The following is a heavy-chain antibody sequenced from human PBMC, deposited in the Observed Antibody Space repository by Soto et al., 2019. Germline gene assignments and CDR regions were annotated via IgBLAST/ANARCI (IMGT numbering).Heavy chain of an antibody. CDR3: ARSYYYDSSGYYYYYYGMDV. Sequence: GGSLRLSCKGSGYSFTSYWIGWVRQMPGKGLEWMGIIYPGDSDTRYSPSFQGQVTISADKSISTAYLQWSSLKASDTAVYYCARSYYYDSSGYYYYYYGMDVWGQGTTVTVSS. J-gene: IGHJ6*02. CDR1: GYSFTSYW. V-gene: IGHV5-51*01. CDR2: IYPGDSDT. D-gene: IGHD3-22*01.